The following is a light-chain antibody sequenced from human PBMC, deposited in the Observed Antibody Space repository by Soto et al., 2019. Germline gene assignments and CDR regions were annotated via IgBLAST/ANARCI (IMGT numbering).Light chain of an antibody. CDR3: QQLNSYPFT. Sequence: DIQLTQSPSFLTASVGDRVTITCRASQGISSYLAWYQQKPGKAPKLLIYAASTLQSGVPSRFSGSGSGTEFTLTISSLQPEHFATYYCQQLNSYPFTFGGGTTVEIK. CDR2: AAS. J-gene: IGKJ4*01. CDR1: QGISSY. V-gene: IGKV1-9*01.